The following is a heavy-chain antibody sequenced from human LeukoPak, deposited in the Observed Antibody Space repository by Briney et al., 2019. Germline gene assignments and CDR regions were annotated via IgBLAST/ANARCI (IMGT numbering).Heavy chain of an antibody. CDR2: INPAGGGT. D-gene: IGHD5-12*01. Sequence: ASVKVSCKASGYIFTNYYIHWVRQAPGQGLEWLGWINPAGGGTNYAQNFQGRVTMTSDTSISTAYMALSSLRSDDTAVYYCAREKLGSGYDQDLDYWGQGTLVTVSS. J-gene: IGHJ4*02. CDR3: AREKLGSGYDQDLDY. V-gene: IGHV1-2*02. CDR1: GYIFTNYY.